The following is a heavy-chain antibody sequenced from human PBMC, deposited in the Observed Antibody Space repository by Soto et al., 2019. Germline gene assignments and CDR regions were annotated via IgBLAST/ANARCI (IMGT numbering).Heavy chain of an antibody. V-gene: IGHV4-30-2*01. CDR2: IYHSGST. CDR3: ASTSADLRENWFDP. D-gene: IGHD1-26*01. CDR1: GGSISSGGYS. Sequence: SETLSLTCAVSGGSISSGGYSWSWIRQPPGKGLEWIGYIYHSGSTYYNPSLKSRVTISVDRSKNQFSLKLSSVTAADTAVYYCASTSADLRENWFDPWGQGTLVTAPQ. J-gene: IGHJ5*02.